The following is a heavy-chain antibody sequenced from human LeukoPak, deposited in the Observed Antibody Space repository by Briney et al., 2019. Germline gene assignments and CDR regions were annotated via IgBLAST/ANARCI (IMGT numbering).Heavy chain of an antibody. Sequence: SETLSLTCTVSGGSITTRSYYWGWIRQPPGKGLEWIVSMHHSGSTYYNPSLKSRVTTSVYTSKNQFSLKLSSVTAADTAVYYCARDPGAYYDSSGYLNWFDPWGQGTLVTVSS. CDR2: MHHSGST. D-gene: IGHD3-22*01. CDR3: ARDPGAYYDSSGYLNWFDP. CDR1: GGSITTRSYY. J-gene: IGHJ5*02. V-gene: IGHV4-39*07.